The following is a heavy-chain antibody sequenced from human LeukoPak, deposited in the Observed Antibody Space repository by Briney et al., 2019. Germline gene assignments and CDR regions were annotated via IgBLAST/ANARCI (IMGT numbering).Heavy chain of an antibody. CDR3: AKDQGAVITRIVVVIGAFDI. CDR1: GFTFSSIR. CDR2: LSGSGGTT. J-gene: IGHJ4*02. D-gene: IGHD3-22*01. Sequence: GGTLRLSCAASGFTFSSIRMMRVRPAPGQELEWISALSGSGGTTYYAVSVKGRFTISRDNSKSTLYLQMNSLRGEDTAVYYCAKDQGAVITRIVVVIGAFDIWGQGTLVTVSS. V-gene: IGHV3-23*01.